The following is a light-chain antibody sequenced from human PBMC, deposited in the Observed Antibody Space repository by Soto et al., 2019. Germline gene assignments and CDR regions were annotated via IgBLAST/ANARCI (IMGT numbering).Light chain of an antibody. CDR1: QDIRSS. Sequence: DTQWTQSPSFLSASLGDRLTITCRASQDIRSSLAWYQQKPGKAPNLLIYTVSTLQSGLPSRFSGSRSGTECTLTISSLQPVDFATYYCQQFNSAPLTFGGGTKVEI. CDR2: TVS. CDR3: QQFNSAPLT. J-gene: IGKJ4*01. V-gene: IGKV1-9*01.